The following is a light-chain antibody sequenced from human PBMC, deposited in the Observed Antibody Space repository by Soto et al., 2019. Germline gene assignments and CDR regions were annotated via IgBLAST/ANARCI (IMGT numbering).Light chain of an antibody. CDR2: ETS. CDR1: TGTVTSGHF. Sequence: QAVVTQEPSLTVSPGGTVTLTCGSSTGTVTSGHFPYWFQQQPGQAPRTLIYETSNKHSWTPARFSGSLLGGKAALTLSGAQPEDEAEYYCLLSYSGPVVFGGGTKVTVL. V-gene: IGLV7-46*01. CDR3: LLSYSGPVV. J-gene: IGLJ2*01.